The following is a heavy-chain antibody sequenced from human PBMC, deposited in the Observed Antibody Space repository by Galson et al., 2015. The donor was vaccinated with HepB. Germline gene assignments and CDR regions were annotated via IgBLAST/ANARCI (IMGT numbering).Heavy chain of an antibody. J-gene: IGHJ4*02. CDR3: ARDTYYYDSSGYYYDY. CDR1: GFTFSDYY. CDR2: ISSSSSYT. Sequence: SLRLSCAASGFTFSDYYMSWIRQAPGKGLEWVSYISSSSSYTNYAGSVKGRFTISRDNAKNSLYLQMNSLRAEDTAVYYCARDTYYYDSSGYYYDYWGQGTLVTVSS. D-gene: IGHD3-22*01. V-gene: IGHV3-11*06.